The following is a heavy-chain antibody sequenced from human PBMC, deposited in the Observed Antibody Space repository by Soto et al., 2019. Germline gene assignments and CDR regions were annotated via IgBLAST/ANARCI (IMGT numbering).Heavy chain of an antibody. J-gene: IGHJ4*02. CDR3: ASSKGGSYFDS. Sequence: QVQLQESGPGLVKPSQTLSLTCTVSGGSISSGDYYWSWIRQPPGKGLEWIGYIYYSGSTYYNPSPKGRGTTSVDTSKHHFSLKLSSVTAADTAVYYCASSKGGSYFDSWGQGTLVTVSS. D-gene: IGHD1-26*01. CDR1: GGSISSGDYY. V-gene: IGHV4-30-4*01. CDR2: IYYSGST.